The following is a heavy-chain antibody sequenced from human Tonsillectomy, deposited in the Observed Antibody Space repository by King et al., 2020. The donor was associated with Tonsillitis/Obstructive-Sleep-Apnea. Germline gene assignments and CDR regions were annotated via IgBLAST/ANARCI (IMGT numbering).Heavy chain of an antibody. CDR1: GFTFSSYE. CDR2: ISSSGSTI. D-gene: IGHD2-15*01. CDR3: VKGVVTVYYGLDV. Sequence: VQLVESGGGLVQPGGSLRLSCAASGFTFSSYEMNWVRQAPGKGLEGVSYISSSGSTIYYAASVKGRFTISRDNAKNSLYLQMNSLRDEDTAVYYCVKGVVTVYYGLDVWGQGTTVTVSS. J-gene: IGHJ6*02. V-gene: IGHV3-48*03.